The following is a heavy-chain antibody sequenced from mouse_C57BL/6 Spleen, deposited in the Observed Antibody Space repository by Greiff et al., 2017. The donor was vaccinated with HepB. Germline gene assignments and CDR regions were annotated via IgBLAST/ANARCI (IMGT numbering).Heavy chain of an antibody. J-gene: IGHJ1*03. CDR1: GYSITSGYY. CDR3: ASRITTVVSYWYFDV. D-gene: IGHD1-1*01. Sequence: EESGPGLVKPSQSLSLTCSVTGYSITSGYYWNWIRQFPGNKLEWMGYISYDGSNNYNPSLKNRISITRDTSKNQFFLKLNSMTTEDTATYYCASRITTVVSYWYFDVWGTGTTVTVSS. V-gene: IGHV3-6*01. CDR2: ISYDGSN.